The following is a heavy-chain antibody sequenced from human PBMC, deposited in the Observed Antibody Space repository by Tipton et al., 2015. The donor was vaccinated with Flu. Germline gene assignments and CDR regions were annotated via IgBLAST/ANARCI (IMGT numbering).Heavy chain of an antibody. CDR1: GGSINSSIHS. CDR3: ARSVRGSDWFDP. Sequence: TLSLTCTVSGGSINSSIHSWGWIRRPPGKGLEWIGSIYSSGSTNYNPSLKSRVTMLVDTSKNQFSLKMSSVTAADTAVYYCARSVRGSDWFDPWGQGTLVTVSS. V-gene: IGHV4-39*07. D-gene: IGHD3-10*02. J-gene: IGHJ5*02. CDR2: IYSSGST.